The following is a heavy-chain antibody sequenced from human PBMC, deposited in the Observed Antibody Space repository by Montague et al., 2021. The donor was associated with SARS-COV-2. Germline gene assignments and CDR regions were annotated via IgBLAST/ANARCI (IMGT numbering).Heavy chain of an antibody. V-gene: IGHV2-70*01. J-gene: IGHJ6*02. D-gene: IGHD4-17*01. CDR3: ARMTTVTYPYYYYYGMDV. Sequence: PALVKPTQTLTLTCTFSGFSLSTSGMCVSWIRQPPGKALEWLALIDWDDDKYYSTSLKTRLTTSKDTSKNQVVLTMTNMDPVDTATYYCARMTTVTYPYYYYYGMDVWGQGTTVTVSS. CDR1: GFSLSTSGMC. CDR2: IDWDDDK.